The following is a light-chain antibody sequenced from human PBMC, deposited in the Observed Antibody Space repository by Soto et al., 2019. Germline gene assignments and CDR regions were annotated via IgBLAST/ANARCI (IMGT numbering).Light chain of an antibody. CDR3: CSYAGAYTWM. Sequence: QSALTQPRSVSGSPGQSVTISCTGTSSDVGGYDYVSWCQQHPGKAPKLLSYDVTRRPSGVTDRFSGSKSGNTASLTISGLQAEDEADYYCCSYAGAYTWMFCGGTKLTVL. J-gene: IGLJ3*02. CDR1: SSDVGGYDY. V-gene: IGLV2-11*01. CDR2: DVT.